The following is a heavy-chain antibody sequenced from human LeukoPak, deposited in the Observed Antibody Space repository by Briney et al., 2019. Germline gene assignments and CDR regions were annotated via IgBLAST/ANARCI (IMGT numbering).Heavy chain of an antibody. D-gene: IGHD2-2*01. J-gene: IGHJ4*02. V-gene: IGHV4-59*01. Sequence: SETLSLTCAVYGGSFSGYYWSWIRQPPGKGLEWIGNIYSTGGTSYNPSLKSRVTISVDTSKKQFSLRVSSVTAADTAVYYCARDGGGTSRPFDYWGQGTPVTVSS. CDR2: IYSTGGT. CDR3: ARDGGGTSRPFDY. CDR1: GGSFSGYY.